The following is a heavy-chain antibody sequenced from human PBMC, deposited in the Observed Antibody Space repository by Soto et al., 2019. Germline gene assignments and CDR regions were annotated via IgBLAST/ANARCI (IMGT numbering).Heavy chain of an antibody. D-gene: IGHD3-3*01. J-gene: IGHJ4*02. CDR2: IYPSDSDT. CDR3: ARGGVSTRTFDY. Sequence: ESLKISCKGSGYNFAGYWIAWVRQMPGKGLESMGIIYPSDSDTRYRPSFQGQVTISADKSISSAYLQWSSLRASDTAMYYCARGGVSTRTFDYWGQGTPVTVSS. V-gene: IGHV5-51*01. CDR1: GYNFAGYW.